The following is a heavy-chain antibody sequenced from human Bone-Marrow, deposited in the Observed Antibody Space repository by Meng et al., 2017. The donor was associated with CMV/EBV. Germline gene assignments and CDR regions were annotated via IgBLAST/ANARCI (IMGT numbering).Heavy chain of an antibody. J-gene: IGHJ6*02. D-gene: IGHD2-2*01. CDR3: ARGTIVVVPAAIGQSGYYYYYGMDV. CDR2: IYYSGST. V-gene: IGHV4-59*12. Sequence: SETLSLTCTVSGDSISTYYWSWIRQPPGKGLEWIAYIYYSGSTNYSPSLKSRVTISVDTSKNQFSLKLSSVTAADTAVYYCARGTIVVVPAAIGQSGYYYYYGMDVWGQGTTVTVSS. CDR1: GDSISTYY.